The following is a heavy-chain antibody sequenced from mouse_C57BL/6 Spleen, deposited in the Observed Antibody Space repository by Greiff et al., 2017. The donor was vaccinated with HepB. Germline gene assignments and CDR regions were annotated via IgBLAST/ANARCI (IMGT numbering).Heavy chain of an antibody. CDR1: GFTFSSYA. D-gene: IGHD1-3*01. J-gene: IGHJ2*01. Sequence: EVKVVDSGEGLVKPGGSLKLSCAASGFTFSSYAMSWVRQTPEKRLEWVAYISSGGDYIYYADTVKGRFIISRDNARNTLYLQMSSLKSEDTAMYYCTRGSGNLYYFDYWGQGTTLTVSS. V-gene: IGHV5-9-1*02. CDR3: TRGSGNLYYFDY. CDR2: ISSGGDYI.